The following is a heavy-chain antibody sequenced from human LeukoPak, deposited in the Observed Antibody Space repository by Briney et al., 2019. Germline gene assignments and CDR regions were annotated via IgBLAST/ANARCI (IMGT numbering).Heavy chain of an antibody. Sequence: GGSLRLSCAASGFTFSSYDMHWVRRATGKGLEWVSAIGTAGDTYYPGSVKGRFTISRENAKNSLYLQMNSLRAGDTAVYYCARELRITMVRGVKNAFDIWGQGTMVTVSS. CDR1: GFTFSSYD. D-gene: IGHD3-10*01. J-gene: IGHJ3*02. CDR3: ARELRITMVRGVKNAFDI. V-gene: IGHV3-13*01. CDR2: IGTAGDT.